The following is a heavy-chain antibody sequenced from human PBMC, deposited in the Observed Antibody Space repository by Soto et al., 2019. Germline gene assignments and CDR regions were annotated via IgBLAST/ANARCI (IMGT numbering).Heavy chain of an antibody. J-gene: IGHJ6*02. V-gene: IGHV4-39*01. D-gene: IGHD6-13*01. CDR1: GDSVSSSYYY. CDR3: ARRGSSRQIYHYGMDV. CDR2: IFYSVST. Sequence: QVQLQESGPGLVKPSETLSLTCTVSGDSVSSSYYYWGWIRQPPGKGLEWVGSIFYSVSTYYNPSLKSRVTISVDTSKNQFSLKLSSVTAADTAVYYCARRGSSRQIYHYGMDVWGPGTTVTVSS.